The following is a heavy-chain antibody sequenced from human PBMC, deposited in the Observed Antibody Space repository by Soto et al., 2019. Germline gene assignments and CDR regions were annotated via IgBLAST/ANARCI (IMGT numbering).Heavy chain of an antibody. CDR3: ARGASTFDY. D-gene: IGHD2-2*01. Sequence: EVQLLESGGGVAQPGGSLRLSCAASGFTFSNSAMSWVRQAPGKGLEWFSTISGGSGDTSYADPVKGRFIVSRDDSRTTLYLQMNSLRAEDTALYYCARGASTFDYWGQGRPVIVSS. CDR1: GFTFSNSA. J-gene: IGHJ4*02. CDR2: ISGGSGDT. V-gene: IGHV3-23*01.